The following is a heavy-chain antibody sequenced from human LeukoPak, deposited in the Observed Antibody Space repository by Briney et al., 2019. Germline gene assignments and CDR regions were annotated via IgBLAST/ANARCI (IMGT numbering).Heavy chain of an antibody. J-gene: IGHJ3*02. D-gene: IGHD4/OR15-4a*01. V-gene: IGHV3-64D*06. CDR3: VKESGFMVAPNSAFDI. Sequence: GGSLRLFCSASGFTFNSYPVHWVRQAPGKGLEYVSGISRNGGSTYYADSVKGRFTISRDNSKNTLYLQMSRLRAEDTAVYYCVKESGFMVAPNSAFDIWGQGTMVTVSS. CDR2: ISRNGGST. CDR1: GFTFNSYP.